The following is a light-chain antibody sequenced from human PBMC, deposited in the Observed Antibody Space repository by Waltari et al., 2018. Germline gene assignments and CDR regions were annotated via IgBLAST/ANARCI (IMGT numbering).Light chain of an antibody. CDR2: VNSDGSH. Sequence: QLVLTQSPSASASLGASVKLPCTLRSGHSRTVVAWHPQQPEKGPRYLMKVNSDGSHSKGDDIPDRFSGSSSGAERYLTISSLQSEDEADYYCQTGGHGTWVFGGGTKLTVL. J-gene: IGLJ3*02. CDR3: QTGGHGTWV. CDR1: SGHSRTV. V-gene: IGLV4-69*01.